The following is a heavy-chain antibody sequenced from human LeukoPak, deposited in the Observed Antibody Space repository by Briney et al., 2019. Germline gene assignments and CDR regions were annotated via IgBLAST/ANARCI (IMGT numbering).Heavy chain of an antibody. V-gene: IGHV3-48*04. J-gene: IGHJ3*02. Sequence: GGSLRLSCAASGFTFSSYSMNWVRQAPGKGLEWVSYISSSSSTIYYADSVKGRFTISRDNAKNSLYLQMNSLRAEDTAAYYCARDRKGYCSGGSCYSGAFDIWGQGTMVTVSS. D-gene: IGHD2-15*01. CDR3: ARDRKGYCSGGSCYSGAFDI. CDR1: GFTFSSYS. CDR2: ISSSSSTI.